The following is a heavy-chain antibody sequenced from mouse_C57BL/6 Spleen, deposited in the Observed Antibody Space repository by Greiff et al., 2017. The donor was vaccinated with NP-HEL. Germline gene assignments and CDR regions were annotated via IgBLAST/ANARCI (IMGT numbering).Heavy chain of an antibody. CDR3: ARGGYYGSSWAMDY. V-gene: IGHV5-17*01. CDR1: GFTFSDYG. J-gene: IGHJ4*01. Sequence: EVKLMESGGGLVKPGGSLKLPCAASGFTFSDYGMHWVRQAPEKGLEWVAYISSGSSTIYYADTVKGRFTISRDNAKNTLFLQMTSLRSEDTAMYYCARGGYYGSSWAMDYGGQGTSVTVSS. CDR2: ISSGSSTI. D-gene: IGHD1-1*01.